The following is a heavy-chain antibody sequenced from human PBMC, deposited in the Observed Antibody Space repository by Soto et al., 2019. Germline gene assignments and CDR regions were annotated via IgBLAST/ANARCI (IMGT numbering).Heavy chain of an antibody. CDR2: INPSGGST. J-gene: IGHJ4*02. CDR1: GYTFTGYY. V-gene: IGHV1-46*01. D-gene: IGHD6-19*01. Sequence: ASVKVSCKASGYTFTGYYMHWVRQAPGQGLEWMGIINPSGGSTSYAQKFQGRVTMTRDTSTSTVYMELSSLRSEDTAVYYCARAAQSGWAFDYWGQGTLVTVSS. CDR3: ARAAQSGWAFDY.